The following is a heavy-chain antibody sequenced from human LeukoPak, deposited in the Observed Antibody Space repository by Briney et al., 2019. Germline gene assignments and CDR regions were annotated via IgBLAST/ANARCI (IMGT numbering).Heavy chain of an antibody. J-gene: IGHJ4*02. CDR2: ITSSSSTT. CDR1: GFTFSSYS. Sequence: GGSLRLSCAASGFTFSSYSMNWVRQAPGKGLEWVSYITSSSSTTYYADSVKGRFTISRDNAKNSLYLQMNSLSDEDTALYYCTRDPHALDFWGQGTLVTVSS. CDR3: TRDPHALDF. V-gene: IGHV3-48*02.